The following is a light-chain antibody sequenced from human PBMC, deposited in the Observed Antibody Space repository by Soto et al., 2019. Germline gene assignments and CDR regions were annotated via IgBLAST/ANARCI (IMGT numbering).Light chain of an antibody. CDR3: QQYDSSPLT. CDR2: KAS. V-gene: IGKV1-5*03. CDR1: QTISTW. J-gene: IGKJ4*01. Sequence: DIQMTQSPSTLSASVGDRVTITFRASQTISTWLAWYQQKPGKAPKLLIYKASTLESGVPSRFSGSRSGTEFTLTISSLQTDDFATYYCQQYDSSPLTFGGGTKVDI.